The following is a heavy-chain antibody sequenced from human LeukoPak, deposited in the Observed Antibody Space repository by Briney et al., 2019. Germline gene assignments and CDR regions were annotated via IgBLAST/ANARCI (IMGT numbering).Heavy chain of an antibody. CDR1: GLSFSNYW. V-gene: IGHV3-74*01. CDR2: TNLHGTAV. CDR3: ASAYTYVRLGDH. D-gene: IGHD3-16*01. J-gene: IGHJ4*02. Sequence: PGGSLRPSCAVSGLSFSNYWMHWVRQAPGKGLVWVARTNLHGTAVDYADSVKGRFTISRDNAKNTLFLQMNSLRAEDTAVYYCASAYTYVRLGDHWGQGTLVTVSS.